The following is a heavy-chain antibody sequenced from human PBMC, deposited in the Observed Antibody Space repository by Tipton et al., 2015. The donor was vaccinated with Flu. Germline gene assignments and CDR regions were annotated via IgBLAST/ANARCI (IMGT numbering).Heavy chain of an antibody. J-gene: IGHJ4*02. CDR1: GFAFSSYA. CDR3: AKDRGGTSGYYPAPFDY. V-gene: IGHV3-23*01. D-gene: IGHD3-22*01. CDR2: VSASGGNT. Sequence: SLRLSCAASGFAFSSYAMDWVRQAPGKGLEWVSAVSASGGNTYYAGSVKGRFTISRDNSKNTLYLQMNSLSAEDTAVYYCAKDRGGTSGYYPAPFDYWGQGTLTTVSS.